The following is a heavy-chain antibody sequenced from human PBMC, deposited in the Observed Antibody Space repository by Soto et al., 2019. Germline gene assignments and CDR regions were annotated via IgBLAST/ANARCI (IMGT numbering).Heavy chain of an antibody. CDR2: INSDGSDT. D-gene: IGHD3-3*01. CDR3: ARDLKPNSDFWSAYRGGFDS. J-gene: IGHJ4*02. Sequence: EVQLVESGGGLVQPGGSLRLSCTASGFTFSTYWMHWVRQAPGKGLVWVSRINSDGSDTRYADSVKGRFTLSRDNAKNTLYLQMNTLRAEDTAVYYCARDLKPNSDFWSAYRGGFDSWGQGTLVTVSS. CDR1: GFTFSTYW. V-gene: IGHV3-74*01.